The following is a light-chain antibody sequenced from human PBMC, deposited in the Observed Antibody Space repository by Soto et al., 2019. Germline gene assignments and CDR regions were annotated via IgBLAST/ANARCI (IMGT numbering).Light chain of an antibody. CDR1: QDIGDW. CDR3: QQLNSYPFT. CDR2: EAS. V-gene: IGKV1-12*02. J-gene: IGKJ5*01. Sequence: DIQMTQYTSSVSASVGDRVSITCRASQDIGDWLAWYQQEPGKAPKLLIYEASTLQSGVPSRFSGRGSGTDFTLTISGLQPEDFATYYCQQLNSYPFTFGQGTRLEIK.